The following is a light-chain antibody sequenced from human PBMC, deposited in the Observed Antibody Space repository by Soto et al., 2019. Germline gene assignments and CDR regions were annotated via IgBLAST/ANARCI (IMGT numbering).Light chain of an antibody. J-gene: IGKJ1*01. CDR2: AAS. V-gene: IGKV1-9*01. CDR1: QDIRSY. Sequence: DIQLTQAPSFLSASAGDTVTITCRASQDIRSYLAWYQQKAGRAPKLLIYAASTLQSEVPSRFSGSGSGTEFTLTISSLQPDDSATYYCQQYNSYRTFGQGTKVDIK. CDR3: QQYNSYRT.